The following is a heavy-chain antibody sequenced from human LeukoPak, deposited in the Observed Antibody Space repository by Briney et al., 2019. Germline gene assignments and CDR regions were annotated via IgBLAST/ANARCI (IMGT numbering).Heavy chain of an antibody. J-gene: IGHJ4*02. Sequence: PSETLSLTCAVYGGSFSGYYWSWIRQPPGKGLEWIGEINHSGSTNYSPSLKSRVTISVDTSKNQFSLKLSSVTAEDTAVYYCARGALTVVPDYWGQGTLVTVSS. D-gene: IGHD4-23*01. V-gene: IGHV4-34*01. CDR2: INHSGST. CDR3: ARGALTVVPDY. CDR1: GGSFSGYY.